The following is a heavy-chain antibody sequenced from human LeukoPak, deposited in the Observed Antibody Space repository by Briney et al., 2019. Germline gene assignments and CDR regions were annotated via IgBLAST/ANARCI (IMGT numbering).Heavy chain of an antibody. CDR2: ISYDGSNK. Sequence: GGSLRLSCAASGFTFSTYTVHWVRQAPGKGLEWVAVISYDGSNKNYADSVKGRFTISRDNSKNTLYLQMNSLRAEDTAVYYCARDALIVRAHPPDYWGQGTLVTVSS. J-gene: IGHJ4*02. V-gene: IGHV3-30-3*01. CDR1: GFTFSTYT. D-gene: IGHD1-26*01. CDR3: ARDALIVRAHPPDY.